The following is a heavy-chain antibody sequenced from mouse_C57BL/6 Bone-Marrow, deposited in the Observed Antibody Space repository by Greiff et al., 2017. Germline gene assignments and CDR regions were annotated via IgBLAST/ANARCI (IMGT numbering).Heavy chain of an antibody. V-gene: IGHV5-17*01. CDR2: ISSGSSTI. J-gene: IGHJ3*01. CDR1: GFTFSDYG. CDR3: AKLRFAY. Sequence: EVKLVESGGGLVKPGGSLKLSCAASGFTFSDYGMHWVRRAPEKGLEWVAYISSGSSTIYYADTVKGRFTISRDNAKNTLFLQMTSLRSEDTAMXYCAKLRFAYWGQGTLVTVSA. D-gene: IGHD4-1*01.